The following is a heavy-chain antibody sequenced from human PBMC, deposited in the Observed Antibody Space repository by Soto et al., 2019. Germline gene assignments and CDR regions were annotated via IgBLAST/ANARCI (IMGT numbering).Heavy chain of an antibody. CDR1: GYTLTRLY. Sequence: QVQLVQSGAEVRKPGASVRLSCKASGYTLTRLYLHWARQAPGQGLGWMGIINTRGGTTAYAQKFGGRLTVSGDTSTSTVCMELSNVRSEETAIYYWAGGPDDSDVPRWDYWGQGTRVTVSS. J-gene: IGHJ4*02. CDR2: INTRGGTT. D-gene: IGHD4-17*01. CDR3: AGGPDDSDVPRWDY. V-gene: IGHV1-46*01.